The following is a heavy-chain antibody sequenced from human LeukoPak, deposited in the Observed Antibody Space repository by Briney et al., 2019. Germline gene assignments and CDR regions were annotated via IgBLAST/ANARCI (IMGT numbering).Heavy chain of an antibody. CDR2: ISLAGQT. CDR3: SRESGTFCPFGY. D-gene: IGHD1-26*01. Sequence: SGTLSLTCVVSGGSISGTNWWSWVRQPPGQGLEWIGEISLAGQTNFNPSLNGRVTMSLDKSSNKLYLHLTSVTAEDTATYFCSRESGTFCPFGYWGQGTLVIVSS. V-gene: IGHV4-4*02. J-gene: IGHJ4*02. CDR1: GGSISGTNW.